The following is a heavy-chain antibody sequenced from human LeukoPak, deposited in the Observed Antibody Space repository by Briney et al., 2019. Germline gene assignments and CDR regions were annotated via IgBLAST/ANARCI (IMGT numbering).Heavy chain of an antibody. V-gene: IGHV3-11*01. CDR3: ARDPVFGVGGNYFDS. D-gene: IGHD3-3*01. CDR2: VSSGGDIT. CDR1: GFTFSTLA. Sequence: GSLRLSCTASGFTFSTLAMSWVRQAPGKGLEWLSIVSSGGDITTYADSVKGRFTISRDNTRNLLFLQMNSLRAEDTAVYYCARDPVFGVGGNYFDSWGQGTLVTVSS. J-gene: IGHJ4*02.